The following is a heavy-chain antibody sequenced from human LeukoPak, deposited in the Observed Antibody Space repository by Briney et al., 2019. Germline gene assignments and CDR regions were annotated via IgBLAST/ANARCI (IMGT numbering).Heavy chain of an antibody. CDR1: GGSISSYY. CDR3: ARSAPSGSYYESDY. D-gene: IGHD1-26*01. V-gene: IGHV4-59*01. CDR2: IYYSGST. J-gene: IGHJ4*02. Sequence: PSETLSLTCTVSGGSISSYYWSWIRQPPGKGLEWIGYIYYSGSTNYNPSLKSRVTMSVDTSKNQFSLKLRSVTAADTAVYYCARSAPSGSYYESDYWGQGTLVTVSS.